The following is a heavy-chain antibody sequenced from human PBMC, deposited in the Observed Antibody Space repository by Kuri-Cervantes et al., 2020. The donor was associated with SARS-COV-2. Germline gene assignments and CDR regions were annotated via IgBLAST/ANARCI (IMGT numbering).Heavy chain of an antibody. Sequence: ASVKVSCKVSGYTLTELSIHWVRQAPGKGLEWMGGFDPEDGEAIYAQKFQGRVTMTEDTSTDTAYMELSSLRSEDTAVYYCATDFGYSSSSHADYWGQGTLVTVSS. V-gene: IGHV1-24*01. CDR3: ATDFGYSSSSHADY. CDR2: FDPEDGEA. D-gene: IGHD6-6*01. J-gene: IGHJ4*02. CDR1: GYTLTELS.